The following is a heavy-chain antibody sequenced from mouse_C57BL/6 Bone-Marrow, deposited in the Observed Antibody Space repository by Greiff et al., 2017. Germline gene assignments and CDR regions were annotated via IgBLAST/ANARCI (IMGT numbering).Heavy chain of an antibody. CDR2: IDPTSGGT. J-gene: IGHJ1*03. CDR3: ARYYHYWYFDV. Sequence: QVQLQQPGAELVKPGASVKLSCKASGYTFASYWMHWVKQRPGRGLEWIGRIDPTSGGTKYNEKFKSKATLTVDKPSSTAYMKLSSLTSEDSAVYYCARYYHYWYFDVWGTGTTVTVSS. D-gene: IGHD1-1*01. V-gene: IGHV1-72*01. CDR1: GYTFASYW.